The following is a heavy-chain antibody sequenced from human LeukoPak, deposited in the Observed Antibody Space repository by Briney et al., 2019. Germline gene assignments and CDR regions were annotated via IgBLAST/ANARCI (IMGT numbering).Heavy chain of an antibody. D-gene: IGHD1-26*01. CDR3: ARDKLRGSAGNYYYMDV. CDR2: ISYDGSNK. Sequence: PGGSLRLSCAASGFTFSSYGMHWVRQAPGKGLEWLAVISYDGSNKYNADSVKGRFTISRDNSKNTLFLQMNSLSADDTAVYYCARDKLRGSAGNYYYMDVWGKGTTVTVSS. J-gene: IGHJ6*03. CDR1: GFTFSSYG. V-gene: IGHV3-30*03.